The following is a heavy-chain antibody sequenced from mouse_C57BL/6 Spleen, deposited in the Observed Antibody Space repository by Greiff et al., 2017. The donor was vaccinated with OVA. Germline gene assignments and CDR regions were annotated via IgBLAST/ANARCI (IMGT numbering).Heavy chain of an antibody. Sequence: QVQLQQSGPELVKPGASVKISCKASGYAFSSSWMNWVKQRPGKGLEWIGRIYTGDGDTNYNGKFKGKATLTADKSSSTAYMQLSSLTSEDSAVYFCAYGNYGYWGQGTTLTVSS. CDR3: AYGNYGY. D-gene: IGHD2-10*02. V-gene: IGHV1-82*01. J-gene: IGHJ2*01. CDR1: GYAFSSSW. CDR2: IYTGDGDT.